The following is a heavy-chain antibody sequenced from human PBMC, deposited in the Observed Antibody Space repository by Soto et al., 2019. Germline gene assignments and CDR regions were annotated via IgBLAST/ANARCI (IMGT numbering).Heavy chain of an antibody. CDR1: GGSIGSYY. CDR3: ARQGFGPLHGLVDV. D-gene: IGHD3-10*01. V-gene: IGHV4-59*08. CDR2: VHHSWGS. Sequence: QVQLQESGPGLVKPSETLSLSCTVSGGSIGSYYWSWFRQSPGKRMEWIGYVHHSWGSSYNPSLQSRVAISLAASKGQFSLKVTSVTATDTAVYYCARQGFGPLHGLVDVWGQGTTVTVSS. J-gene: IGHJ6*02.